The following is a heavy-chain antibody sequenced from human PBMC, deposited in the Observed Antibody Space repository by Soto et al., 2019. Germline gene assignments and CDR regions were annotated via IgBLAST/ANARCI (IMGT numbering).Heavy chain of an antibody. D-gene: IGHD4-17*01. Sequence: EVQLVESGGGLVQPGGSLRLSCAASGFTFSSYWMHWIRQPPGKGLVWVSRIYSDGSATTYPDSVKGRFTISSDNATNILYLPMNSLSPDGTAVYYCARGDYGGFDYWGQGTLVAVSS. V-gene: IGHV3-74*01. CDR1: GFTFSSYW. CDR2: IYSDGSAT. CDR3: ARGDYGGFDY. J-gene: IGHJ4*02.